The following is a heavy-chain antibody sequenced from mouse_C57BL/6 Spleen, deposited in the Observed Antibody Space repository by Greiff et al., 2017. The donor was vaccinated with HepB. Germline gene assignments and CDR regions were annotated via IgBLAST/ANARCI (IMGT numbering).Heavy chain of an antibody. V-gene: IGHV1-82*01. CDR1: GYAFSSSW. CDR3: ARGATVVGGFAY. CDR2: IYPGDGDT. D-gene: IGHD1-1*01. Sequence: VQLQQSGPELVKPGASVKISCKASGYAFSSSWMYWVKQRPGKGLEWIGRIYPGDGDTNYNGKFKGKATLTADKSSSTAYMQLSSLTSEDSAVYFCARGATVVGGFAYWGQGTLVTVSA. J-gene: IGHJ3*01.